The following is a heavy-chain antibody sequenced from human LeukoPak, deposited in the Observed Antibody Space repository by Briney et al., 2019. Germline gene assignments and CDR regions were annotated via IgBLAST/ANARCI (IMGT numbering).Heavy chain of an antibody. Sequence: AAVQVSCKGSGGTFTRYAISWVRQAPGQGREWRGWMNPNSGNTGYAQKCQGRVTITRNTSISTAYMELSSLRSEDTVVYYCARGLLWFGEPAYMDVWGKGTTVTVSS. J-gene: IGHJ6*03. CDR1: GGTFTRYA. V-gene: IGHV1-8*03. CDR3: ARGLLWFGEPAYMDV. CDR2: MNPNSGNT. D-gene: IGHD3-10*01.